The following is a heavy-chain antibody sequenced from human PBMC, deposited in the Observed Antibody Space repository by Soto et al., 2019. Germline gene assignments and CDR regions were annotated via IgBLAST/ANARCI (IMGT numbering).Heavy chain of an antibody. Sequence: ASVKVSCKVSGYSFTDYGFSWVRRAPGQGLEWLGWISPYNGKAFYVKNFQDRLTMTTDTATSTVYMDLSRLTSDDTAIYYCARSKGYSNNNLCYFDYWGQGTLVTVYS. CDR1: GYSFTDYG. CDR3: ARSKGYSNNNLCYFDY. J-gene: IGHJ4*02. D-gene: IGHD2-15*01. CDR2: ISPYNGKA. V-gene: IGHV1-18*01.